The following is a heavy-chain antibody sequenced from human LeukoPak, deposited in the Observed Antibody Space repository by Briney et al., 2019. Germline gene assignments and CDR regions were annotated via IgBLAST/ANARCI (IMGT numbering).Heavy chain of an antibody. J-gene: IGHJ4*02. CDR1: GFTFSSYA. CDR2: ISGSGGST. V-gene: IGHV3-23*01. D-gene: IGHD3-10*01. Sequence: GGSLRLSCAASGFTFSSYAMSWVRQAPGKGLEWVSAISGSGGSTCYADSVKGRFTISRDNSKNTLYLQMNSLRAEDTAVYYCAKDFSLLWFGEYSGWGQGTLVTVSS. CDR3: AKDFSLLWFGEYSG.